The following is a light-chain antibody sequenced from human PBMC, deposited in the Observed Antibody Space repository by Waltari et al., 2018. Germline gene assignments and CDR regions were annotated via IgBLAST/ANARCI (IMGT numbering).Light chain of an antibody. Sequence: QSALTQPPSASGSPGQSVTISCTGTSSDVGGYNYVSWYQHHPGKAPKLMVYEVNKRPYGFPCRCSGSKAGNTAALTXSVLQAEDESDYYCSSXAGSNHLVFGGGTKLTVL. CDR2: EVN. CDR3: SSXAGSNHLV. V-gene: IGLV2-8*01. J-gene: IGLJ3*02. CDR1: SSDVGGYNY.